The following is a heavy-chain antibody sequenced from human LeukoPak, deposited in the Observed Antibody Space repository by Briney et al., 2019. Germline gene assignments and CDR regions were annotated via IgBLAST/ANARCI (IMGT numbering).Heavy chain of an antibody. V-gene: IGHV1-46*01. CDR2: INPSGGST. Sequence: GASVKVSCKASGYTFTSYGISWVRQAPGQGLEWMGIINPSGGSTSYAQKFQGRVTMTRDTSTSTVYMELSSLRSEDTAVYYCARVAVYYYDSSGYYEEGFDYWGQGTLVTVSS. CDR1: GYTFTSYG. CDR3: ARVAVYYYDSSGYYEEGFDY. J-gene: IGHJ4*02. D-gene: IGHD3-22*01.